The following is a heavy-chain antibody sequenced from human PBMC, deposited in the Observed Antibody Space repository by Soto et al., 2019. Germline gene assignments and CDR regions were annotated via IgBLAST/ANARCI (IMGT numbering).Heavy chain of an antibody. CDR3: ARGYLGQQLGHYYYYGMDV. J-gene: IGHJ6*02. CDR1: GGSFSGYY. CDR2: INHSGST. V-gene: IGHV4-34*01. D-gene: IGHD6-13*01. Sequence: SETLSLTCAVYGGSFSGYYWSWIRQPPGKGLEWIGEINHSGSTNYNPSLKSRITIQVDTSKNQFSLKLSSVTAADTAVYYCARGYLGQQLGHYYYYGMDVWGQGTTVTVSS.